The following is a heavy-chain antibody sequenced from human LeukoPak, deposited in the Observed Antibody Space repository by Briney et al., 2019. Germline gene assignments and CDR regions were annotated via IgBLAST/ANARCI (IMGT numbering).Heavy chain of an antibody. Sequence: GGSLRLSCAASGFTFSSYGMRWVRQAPGKGLEWVAVISYDGSNKYYADSVRGRFTISRDNTKNTLYLHISSLRAEDMAVYYCAKGGPHDMIVVVVTTSIDYWGQGTLVTVSS. J-gene: IGHJ4*02. CDR2: ISYDGSNK. CDR1: GFTFSSYG. CDR3: AKGGPHDMIVVVVTTSIDY. V-gene: IGHV3-30*18. D-gene: IGHD3-22*01.